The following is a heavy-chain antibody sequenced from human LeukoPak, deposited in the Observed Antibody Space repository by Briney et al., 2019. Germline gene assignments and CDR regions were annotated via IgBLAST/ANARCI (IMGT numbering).Heavy chain of an antibody. V-gene: IGHV3-20*04. CDR3: VRDYCGGDCYPFDY. Sequence: GGSLRLSCAVSGFTFGDYGMSWVRQAPGKGLEWVSGINWNGGSTGYADSVKGRFTIFRDNAKKSLYLKMNSLRGEDTAFYYCVRDYCGGDCYPFDYWGQGTLVTVSS. D-gene: IGHD2-21*02. CDR2: INWNGGST. CDR1: GFTFGDYG. J-gene: IGHJ4*02.